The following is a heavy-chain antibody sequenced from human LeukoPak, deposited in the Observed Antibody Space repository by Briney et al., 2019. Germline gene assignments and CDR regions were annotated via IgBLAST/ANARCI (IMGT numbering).Heavy chain of an antibody. CDR2: IYYSGST. J-gene: IGHJ6*03. Sequence: PSETLSLTCTVSGGSISSSSYYWGWIRQPPGKGLEWIGSIYYSGSTYYNPSLKSRVTISVDTSKNQFSLKLSSVTAADTAVYYCARGVVVPAHLGYYYMDVWGKGTTVTVSS. CDR3: ARGVVVPAHLGYYYMDV. D-gene: IGHD2-2*01. CDR1: GGSISSSSYY. V-gene: IGHV4-39*07.